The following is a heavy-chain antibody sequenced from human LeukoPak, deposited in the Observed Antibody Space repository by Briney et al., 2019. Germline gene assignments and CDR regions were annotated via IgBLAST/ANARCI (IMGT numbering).Heavy chain of an antibody. CDR1: NFSISSSSYY. CDR2: IYYTGST. Sequence: SETLSLSCNVSNFSISSSSYYWGWIRQPPGKGLEWIGSIYYTGSTYYNPSLKSRVTLSIDTSNNKFSLRLSSVTAADTAVYYCVRDRWRSNWYLDYWGEGTLLSVSS. D-gene: IGHD1-1*01. V-gene: IGHV4-39*07. J-gene: IGHJ4*02. CDR3: VRDRWRSNWYLDY.